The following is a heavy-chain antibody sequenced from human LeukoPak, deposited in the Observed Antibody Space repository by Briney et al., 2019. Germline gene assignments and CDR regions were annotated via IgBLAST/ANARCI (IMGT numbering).Heavy chain of an antibody. CDR1: GGTFNSYA. Sequence: ASVKVSCKASGGTFNSYAISWVRQAPGQGLEWMGRINPNSGGTNYAQKFQGRVTMTRDTSISTAYMELSRLRSDDTAVYYCARELAAMVNNFDYWGQGTLVTVSS. V-gene: IGHV1-2*06. CDR3: ARELAAMVNNFDY. D-gene: IGHD5-18*01. J-gene: IGHJ4*02. CDR2: INPNSGGT.